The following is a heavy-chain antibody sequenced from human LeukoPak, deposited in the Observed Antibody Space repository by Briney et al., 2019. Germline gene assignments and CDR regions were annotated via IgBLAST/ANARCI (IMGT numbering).Heavy chain of an antibody. D-gene: IGHD4-23*01. Sequence: GGSLRLSCAASGFTFSSYSMNWVRQAPGKGLEWVSYISSSSSTIYYADSMKGRFTISRDNAKNSLYLQMNSLRAEDTAVYYCTVAWLGYYFDYWGQGTLVTVSS. J-gene: IGHJ4*02. V-gene: IGHV3-48*01. CDR3: TVAWLGYYFDY. CDR2: ISSSSSTI. CDR1: GFTFSSYS.